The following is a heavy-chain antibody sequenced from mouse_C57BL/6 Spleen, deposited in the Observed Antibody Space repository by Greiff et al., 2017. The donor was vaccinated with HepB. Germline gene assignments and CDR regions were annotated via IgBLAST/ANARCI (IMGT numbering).Heavy chain of an antibody. CDR2: ISYDGSN. V-gene: IGHV3-6*01. D-gene: IGHD1-1*01. CDR1: GYSITSGYY. J-gene: IGHJ3*01. Sequence: EVKLMESGPGLVKPSQSLSLTCSVTGYSITSGYYWNWIRQFPENNLEWMGYISYDGSNNYNPSLKNRISITRDTSKNQFFLKLNSVTTEDTATYYCAVYYGSSWFAYWGQGTLVTVSA. CDR3: AVYYGSSWFAY.